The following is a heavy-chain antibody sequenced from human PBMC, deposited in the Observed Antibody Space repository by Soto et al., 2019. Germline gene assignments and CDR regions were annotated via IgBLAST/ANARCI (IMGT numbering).Heavy chain of an antibody. CDR1: GFTVSDNY. D-gene: IGHD3-22*01. CDR3: ARDVDRRDYARTGYSFDY. J-gene: IGHJ4*02. CDR2: IYRGTT. Sequence: EVQLVESGGGLVQPGGSLRLSCAASGFTVSDNYMNWVRQAPGKGLEWVAVIYRGTTYYADSVKGRFTISRDNSKNTLYLQMSSLRPEDTAVYYRARDVDRRDYARTGYSFDYWGQGTLVAVSS. V-gene: IGHV3-66*01.